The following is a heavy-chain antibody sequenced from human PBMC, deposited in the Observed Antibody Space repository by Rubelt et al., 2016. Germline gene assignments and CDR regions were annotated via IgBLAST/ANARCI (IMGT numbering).Heavy chain of an antibody. CDR1: GFTVGNNF. CDR3: ASRFFSGSYFGY. CDR2: ISSSSSYI. V-gene: IGHV3-21*01. D-gene: IGHD1-26*01. J-gene: IGHJ4*02. Sequence: GESGGGLVQPGGSLRLSCAASGFTVGNNFMNWVRQAPGKGLEWVSSISSSSSYIYYADSVKGRFTISRDNAKNSLYLQMNSLRAEDTAVYYCASRFFSGSYFGYWGQGTLVTVSS.